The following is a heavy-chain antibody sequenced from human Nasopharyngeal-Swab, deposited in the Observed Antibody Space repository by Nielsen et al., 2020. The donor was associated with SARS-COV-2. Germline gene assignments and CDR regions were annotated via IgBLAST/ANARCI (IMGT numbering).Heavy chain of an antibody. CDR1: GGSISSYY. CDR2: IYYSGST. J-gene: IGHJ4*02. CDR3: ATGGFSSSLVDY. D-gene: IGHD6-13*01. V-gene: IGHV4-59*08. Sequence: SETLSLTCTVSGGSISSYYWSWIRQPPGKGLEWIGYIYYSGSTYYNPSLKSRVTISVDTSKNQFSLKLSSVTAADTAVYYCATGGFSSSLVDYWGQGTLVTVSS.